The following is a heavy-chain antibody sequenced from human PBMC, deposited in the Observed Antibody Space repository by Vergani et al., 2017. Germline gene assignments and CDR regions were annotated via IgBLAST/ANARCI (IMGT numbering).Heavy chain of an antibody. CDR1: GGSISSSNW. D-gene: IGHD3-9*01. V-gene: IGHV4-4*02. J-gene: IGHJ4*02. CDR3: ASSANYDILTGYYPV. CDR2: IYHSGST. Sequence: QVQLQESGPGLVKPSQTLSLTCTVSGGSISSSNWWSWVRQPPGKGLEWIGEIYHSGSTNYNPSLKRRVTISVDKSKNQFSLKLSSVTAADTAVYYCASSANYDILTGYYPVGGQGTRVTGSS.